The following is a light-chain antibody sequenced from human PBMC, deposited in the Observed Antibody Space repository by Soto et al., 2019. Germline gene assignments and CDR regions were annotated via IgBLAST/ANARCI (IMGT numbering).Light chain of an antibody. Sequence: DIQMTQSPSTRSASAVERVTITCRASQTVSRWLAWYQQKPGKAPQLLIEKASTLESGVPSRFSGSGSGTHFTLTINSLQPDDYATYYCQQFHSFPITFGQGTRLEIK. CDR2: KAS. J-gene: IGKJ5*01. CDR3: QQFHSFPIT. CDR1: QTVSRW. V-gene: IGKV1-5*03.